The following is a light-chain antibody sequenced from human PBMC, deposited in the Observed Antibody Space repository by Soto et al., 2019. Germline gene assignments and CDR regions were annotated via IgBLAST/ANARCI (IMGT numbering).Light chain of an antibody. J-gene: IGKJ2*01. CDR2: GVS. Sequence: EIVMTQSPATLSVSPEERATLSCRASQSVSGHLAWYQQKPGQAPRLLIYGVSTRATGIPARFSGSGSETQFTLTISSLQSEDFAVYYCQQYDIWYTFGQGTTLESK. CDR3: QQYDIWYT. V-gene: IGKV3-15*01. CDR1: QSVSGH.